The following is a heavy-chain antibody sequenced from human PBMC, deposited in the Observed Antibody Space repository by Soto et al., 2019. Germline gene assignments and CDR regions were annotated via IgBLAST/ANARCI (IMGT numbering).Heavy chain of an antibody. Sequence: EVQLLESGGGLVQPGGSLRLSCAASGFTFSSYAMSWVRQAPGKGLEWVSAISGSGGSTYYADSVKGRFTISRDNSKNTLYLQMNSLRAEDTAVYYCAKASIPIVGATTLYFDYWGQGTLVTVSS. D-gene: IGHD1-26*01. CDR3: AKASIPIVGATTLYFDY. CDR1: GFTFSSYA. J-gene: IGHJ4*02. CDR2: ISGSGGST. V-gene: IGHV3-23*01.